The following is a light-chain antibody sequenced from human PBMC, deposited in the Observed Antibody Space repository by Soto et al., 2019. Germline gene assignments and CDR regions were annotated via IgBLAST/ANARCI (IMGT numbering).Light chain of an antibody. CDR2: GVT. V-gene: IGLV2-14*03. J-gene: IGLJ3*02. CDR1: SSDVGGYNY. Sequence: QSALTQPASVSGSPGQSITISCTGTSSDVGGYNYVSWYQHHPGKAPKLIIYGVTNRPSGVSNRFSGSKSGNTASLTISGLQAEDEADYYCSSYTSSSTLFGGGTKVTVL. CDR3: SSYTSSSTL.